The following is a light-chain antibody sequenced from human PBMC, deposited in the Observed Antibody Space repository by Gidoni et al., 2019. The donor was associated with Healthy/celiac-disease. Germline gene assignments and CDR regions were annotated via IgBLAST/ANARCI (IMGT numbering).Light chain of an antibody. CDR1: RSNIGNNY. J-gene: IGLJ3*02. Sequence: QSVLTQPPSVAAAPGQKVTIPCSGSRSNIGNNYVSWYQQLPGTAPKLPIYDNNKRPSGIPDRFSGSKSGTSATLGITGLQTGDEADYYCGTWDSSLSAVFGGGTKLTVL. CDR3: GTWDSSLSAV. V-gene: IGLV1-51*01. CDR2: DNN.